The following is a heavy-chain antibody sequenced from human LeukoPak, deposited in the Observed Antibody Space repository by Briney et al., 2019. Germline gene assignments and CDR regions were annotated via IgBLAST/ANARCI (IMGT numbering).Heavy chain of an antibody. CDR1: GYTFTGHY. D-gene: IGHD6-19*01. Sequence: ASVKVSCKASGYTFTGHYMHWVRQAPGQGLEWMGWINPNSGGTNYAQKFQGRVTMTRDTSISTAYMELSRLRSDDTAVYYCARDGEIDSSGHDYWGQGTLVTVSS. J-gene: IGHJ4*02. CDR3: ARDGEIDSSGHDY. V-gene: IGHV1-2*02. CDR2: INPNSGGT.